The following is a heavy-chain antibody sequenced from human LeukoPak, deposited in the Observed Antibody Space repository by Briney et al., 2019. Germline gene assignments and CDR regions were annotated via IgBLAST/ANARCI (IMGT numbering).Heavy chain of an antibody. Sequence: SETLSLTCAVSGGSISSGGYSWSWIRQPPGKGLEWIGYIYHSGSTYYNPSLKSRVTISVDRSKTQFSLKLSSVTAADTAVYYCARSRRELRAAFDIWGQGTMVTVSS. V-gene: IGHV4-30-2*01. D-gene: IGHD1-7*01. CDR3: ARSRRELRAAFDI. CDR1: GGSISSGGYS. J-gene: IGHJ3*02. CDR2: IYHSGST.